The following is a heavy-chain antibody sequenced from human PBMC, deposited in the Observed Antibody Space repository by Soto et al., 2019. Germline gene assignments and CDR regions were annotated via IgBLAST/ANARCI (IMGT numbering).Heavy chain of an antibody. V-gene: IGHV3-7*01. J-gene: IGHJ4*02. CDR3: ARSYGTGFLSGY. Sequence: EVHLVESGGGLVRPGESLRLSCAAPGFTFTNFRMIWLAQAPGKGLEWVANIKQKGSRTGDVDSVTGRFTLSRDNGKNSLFLQMNSLSADDTAIYCCARSYGTGFLSGYWGQGNLVTVST. CDR2: IKQKGSRT. CDR1: GFTFTNFR. D-gene: IGHD3-10*01.